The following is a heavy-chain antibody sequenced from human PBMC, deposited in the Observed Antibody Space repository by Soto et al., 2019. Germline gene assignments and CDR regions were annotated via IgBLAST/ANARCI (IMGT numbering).Heavy chain of an antibody. J-gene: IGHJ4*02. CDR3: TRAAAADY. V-gene: IGHV4-59*01. D-gene: IGHD6-13*01. CDR2: VYYTGAT. Sequence: SEALSLTCSVSGGSITNYYWGWIRQPPGKGLEWIGYVYYTGATHFNPSLKSRVSMSVDTSKNQFSLKLTSVTSADTAIYYCTRAAAADYWGQGTLVTVSS. CDR1: GGSITNYY.